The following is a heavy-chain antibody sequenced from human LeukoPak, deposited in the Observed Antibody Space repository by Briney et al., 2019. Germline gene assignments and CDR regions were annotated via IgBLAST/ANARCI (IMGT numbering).Heavy chain of an antibody. V-gene: IGHV3-21*01. CDR3: ARDPNKYYDFWSGYFDY. CDR2: ISSSSSYI. CDR1: GFTFSSYS. J-gene: IGHJ4*02. Sequence: GGSLRLSCAASGFTFSSYSMNWVRQAPGKGLEWVSSISSSSSYIYYADSVKGRFTISRDNAKNSLYLQMNSLRAEDTAVYYCARDPNKYYDFWSGYFDYWGQGTLVTVSS. D-gene: IGHD3-3*01.